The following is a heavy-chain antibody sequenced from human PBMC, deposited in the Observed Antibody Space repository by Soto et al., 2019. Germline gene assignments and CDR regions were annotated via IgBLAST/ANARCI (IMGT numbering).Heavy chain of an antibody. CDR1: GFTFINYA. V-gene: IGHV3-23*01. D-gene: IGHD3-16*01. CDR2: ISGGGDKT. Sequence: EVQLLESGGGLVQPGGSLRLSCVGSGFTFINYAMNWVRQTPGKGLDWVSTISGGGDKTFDADTVKGRFTISRDNSKNAVNLQMNSLRADDTAVYYCARKVWGSTSLPDWWYFDVGGRGTLVTVSS. J-gene: IGHJ2*01. CDR3: ARKVWGSTSLPDWWYFDV.